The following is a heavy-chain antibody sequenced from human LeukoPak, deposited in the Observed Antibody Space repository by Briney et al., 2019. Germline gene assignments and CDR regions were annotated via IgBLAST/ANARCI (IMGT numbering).Heavy chain of an antibody. D-gene: IGHD2-2*01. Sequence: GASVKVSCKASGYTFTSYGISWVRQAPGQGREWMGWISAYNGNTNYAQKLQGRVTMTTDTSTSTAYMELRSLRSDDTAVYYCARDGRRYCSSTSCPPDPWGQGTLVTVSS. CDR1: GYTFTSYG. CDR2: ISAYNGNT. J-gene: IGHJ5*02. V-gene: IGHV1-18*01. CDR3: ARDGRRYCSSTSCPPDP.